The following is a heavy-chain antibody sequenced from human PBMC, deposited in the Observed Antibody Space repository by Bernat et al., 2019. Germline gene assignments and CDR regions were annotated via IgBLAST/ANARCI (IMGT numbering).Heavy chain of an antibody. CDR2: IGGSGFST. D-gene: IGHD4-17*01. V-gene: IGHV3-23*01. CDR1: GFTFSSYA. CDR3: AKELRSSENWFDP. Sequence: EVQLLESGGGLVQPGGSLRLSCAASGFTFSSYAMSWVRQAPGKGLEWVSAIGGSGFSTYYADAVEGRFTISRDNSKNTLSLQMNSLRAEDTAVYYCAKELRSSENWFDPWGQGTLVTVSS. J-gene: IGHJ5*02.